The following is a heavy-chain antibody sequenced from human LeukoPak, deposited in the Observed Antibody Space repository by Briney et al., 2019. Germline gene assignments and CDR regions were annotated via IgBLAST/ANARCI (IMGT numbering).Heavy chain of an antibody. V-gene: IGHV3-64*04. CDR1: GFTFSSYA. J-gene: IGHJ5*02. Sequence: GGSLRLSCSASGFTFSSYAMHWVRQAPGKGLEYVLAINSNGGTTYYSDSVKGRFTISRDNSKNTLYLQMNSLRAEDTAVYYCARDGSSWSNWFDPWGQGTLVTVSS. CDR3: ARDGSSWSNWFDP. CDR2: INSNGGTT. D-gene: IGHD6-13*01.